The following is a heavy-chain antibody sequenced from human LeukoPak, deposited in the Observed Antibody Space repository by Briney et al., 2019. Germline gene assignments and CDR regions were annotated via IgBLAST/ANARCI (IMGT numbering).Heavy chain of an antibody. CDR3: AASPDYYDSSGYSYYFDY. CDR2: IVVGSGNT. CDR1: GFTFTSSA. D-gene: IGHD3-22*01. J-gene: IGHJ4*02. V-gene: IGHV1-58*01. Sequence: SVKVSCKASGFTFTSSAVQWVRQARGQRLEWIGWIVVGSGNTNYAQKFQERVTITRNMSTSTAYMELSSLRSEDTAVYYCAASPDYYDSSGYSYYFDYWGQGTLVTVSS.